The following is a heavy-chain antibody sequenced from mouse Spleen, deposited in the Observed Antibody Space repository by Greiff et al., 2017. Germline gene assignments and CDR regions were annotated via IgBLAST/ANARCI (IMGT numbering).Heavy chain of an antibody. CDR2: IWRGGST. CDR3: AKTIDSSGYVDYYAMDY. J-gene: IGHJ4*01. D-gene: IGHD3-2*01. CDR1: GFSLTSYG. V-gene: IGHV2-5*01. Sequence: VQLQQSGPGLVQPSQSLSITCTVSGFSLTSYGVHWVRQSPGKGLEWLGVIWRGGSTDYNAAFMSRLSITKDNSKSQVFFKMNSLQADDTAIYYCAKTIDSSGYVDYYAMDYWGQGTSVTVSS.